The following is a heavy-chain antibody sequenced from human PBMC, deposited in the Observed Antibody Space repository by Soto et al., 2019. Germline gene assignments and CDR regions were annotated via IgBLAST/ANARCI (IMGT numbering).Heavy chain of an antibody. Sequence: GVLRLSCAASGFTFSSYSMNWARQAPGKGLEWISYISSHSSTLYYADSVKGRFTISRDNAGGSLYLHMNSLRDEDTAVYYCVRDGGDFWSGYYFDYWGQGTLVTVSS. V-gene: IGHV3-48*02. CDR2: ISSHSSTL. CDR3: VRDGGDFWSGYYFDY. D-gene: IGHD3-3*01. CDR1: GFTFSSYS. J-gene: IGHJ4*02.